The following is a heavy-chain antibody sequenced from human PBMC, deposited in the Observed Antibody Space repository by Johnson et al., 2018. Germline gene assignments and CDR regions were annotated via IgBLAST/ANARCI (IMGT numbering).Heavy chain of an antibody. CDR2: ISGSGGST. CDR3: ARNPEVIAVAPNFQH. Sequence: VQLVQSEGGVVQPGGSLRLSCAASGFTFSSYAMSWVRQAPGKGLEWVSAISGSGGSTYYADSVKGRFTISRDNAKNSLYLQMNSLRAEDTAVYYCARNPEVIAVAPNFQHWGQGTLVTVSS. V-gene: IGHV3-23*04. D-gene: IGHD6-19*01. J-gene: IGHJ1*01. CDR1: GFTFSSYA.